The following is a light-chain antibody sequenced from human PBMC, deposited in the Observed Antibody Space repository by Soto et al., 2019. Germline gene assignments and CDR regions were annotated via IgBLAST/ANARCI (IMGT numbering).Light chain of an antibody. CDR1: QSISSN. V-gene: IGKV3-15*01. CDR3: QQYNDWPPT. Sequence: EIVMTQSPATLSVSPGEGATLSCRASQSISSNLAWYQQKPGQAPRLLIYGASTRATGIPARFSGSGSGTEFTLTISSLQTEDFAVYDCQQYNDWPPTFGQGTRLEIK. CDR2: GAS. J-gene: IGKJ5*01.